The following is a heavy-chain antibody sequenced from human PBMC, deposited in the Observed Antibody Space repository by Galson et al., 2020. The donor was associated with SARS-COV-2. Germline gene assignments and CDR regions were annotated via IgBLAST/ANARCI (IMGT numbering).Heavy chain of an antibody. CDR3: GHGREGVDYFEN. Sequence: SGPTLVKPTQTLTLTCSFSGFSLTTSGVGVGWIRQAPGKALEWLALIYWDDEKRYSPSLKTRLNVIRDTSKNQVVLTVSNMDPVDTGTYFCGHGREGVDYFENWGPGALVTVSS. CDR1: GFSLTTSGVG. V-gene: IGHV2-5*02. J-gene: IGHJ4*02. D-gene: IGHD3-3*01. CDR2: IYWDDEK.